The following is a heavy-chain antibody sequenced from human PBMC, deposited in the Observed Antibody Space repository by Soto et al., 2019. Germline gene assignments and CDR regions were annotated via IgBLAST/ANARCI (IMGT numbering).Heavy chain of an antibody. V-gene: IGHV6-1*01. CDR2: TYYRSKWYN. J-gene: IGHJ3*02. Sequence: SQTLSLTCVISGDSVSSNSAAWNWIRQSPSRGLEWLGRTYYRSKWYNDYAVSVKSRITINPDTSKNQFSLQLDSVTPEDTALYYCAREGIAAATADAFDIWGQGTMVTVSS. CDR3: AREGIAAATADAFDI. D-gene: IGHD6-13*01. CDR1: GDSVSSNSAA.